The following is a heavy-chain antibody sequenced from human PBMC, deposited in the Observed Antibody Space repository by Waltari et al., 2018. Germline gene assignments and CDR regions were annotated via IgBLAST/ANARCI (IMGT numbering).Heavy chain of an antibody. CDR2: ISYDGSNK. V-gene: IGHV3-30*18. CDR1: RFTLTSYG. D-gene: IGHD3-10*01. CDR3: AKVSGSIRDRRGSPPGDY. J-gene: IGHJ4*02. Sequence: QVHLVASAGAVVNPGRSLSLSCAASRFTLTSYGMHWVRQAPGQGLEWVALISYDGSNKYYADSVKGRFTISRDNSKNTLYLQMSSLRAEDTAVYYCAKVSGSIRDRRGSPPGDYWGQGTLVTVSS.